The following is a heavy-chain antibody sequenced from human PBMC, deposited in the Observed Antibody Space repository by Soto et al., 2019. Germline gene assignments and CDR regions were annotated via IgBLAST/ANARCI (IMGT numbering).Heavy chain of an antibody. V-gene: IGHV3-15*07. D-gene: IGHD4-17*01. CDR3: TTDSYTTVLEVRFGY. CDR2: IKSKGHGGTT. J-gene: IGHJ4*01. CDR1: GFAFSNAW. Sequence: EVQLVESGGGLVKPGGSLRLSCAASGFAFSNAWINWVRQAPGKGLEWVGRIKSKGHGGTTDFAAPVRGRFAITRDDSRNMVYMQMNSLNTEDTAVYYCTTDSYTTVLEVRFGYWGHGTLVTVSS.